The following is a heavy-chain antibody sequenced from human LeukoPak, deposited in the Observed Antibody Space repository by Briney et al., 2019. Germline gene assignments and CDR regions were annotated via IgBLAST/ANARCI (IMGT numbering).Heavy chain of an antibody. V-gene: IGHV5-51*01. Sequence: GKSLKISCKGSGYSFTSYWIGWVRQMPGKGLEWMGIIYPDDSDTRYSPSFQGHVTISADKSISTAYLQWGSLKASDTAIYYCAKIDRQYCSRSSCYALDYWGQGTQVTVSS. J-gene: IGHJ4*02. D-gene: IGHD2-2*01. CDR2: IYPDDSDT. CDR1: GYSFTSYW. CDR3: AKIDRQYCSRSSCYALDY.